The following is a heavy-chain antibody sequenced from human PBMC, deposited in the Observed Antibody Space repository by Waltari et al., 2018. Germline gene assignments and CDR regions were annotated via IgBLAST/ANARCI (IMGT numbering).Heavy chain of an antibody. CDR3: ARLVHDAFDI. CDR1: GFIFTSYA. J-gene: IGHJ3*02. D-gene: IGHD6-6*01. V-gene: IGHV1-3*04. Sequence: QVQLVQSGAAVKKPGASVKVSCKASGFIFTSYAIHWVRQAPGQRLEWMGWINTGNGAPRYSQKFQGRVTITRDTSASTAYMELSSLRSEDTAVYYCARLVHDAFDIWGQGTMVTVSS. CDR2: INTGNGAP.